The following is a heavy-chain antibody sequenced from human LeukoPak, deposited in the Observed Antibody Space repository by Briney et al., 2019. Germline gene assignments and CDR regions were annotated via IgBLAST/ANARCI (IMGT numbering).Heavy chain of an antibody. J-gene: IGHJ6*03. CDR1: GFTFSSYA. CDR3: ARVRAYCSSTSCYWAYYYMDV. CDR2: ISYDGSNK. V-gene: IGHV3-30*14. Sequence: GGSLRLSCAASGFTFSSYAMHWVRQAPGKGLEWVAVISYDGSNKYYADSVKGRFTISRDNSKNTLYLQMNSLRAEDTAVYYCARVRAYCSSTSCYWAYYYMDVWGKGTTVTVSS. D-gene: IGHD2-2*01.